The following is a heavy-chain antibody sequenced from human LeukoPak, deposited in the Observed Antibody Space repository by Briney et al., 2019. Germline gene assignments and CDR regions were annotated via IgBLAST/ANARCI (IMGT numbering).Heavy chain of an antibody. D-gene: IGHD5-12*01. Sequence: PGGSLRLSCSASRFTFSSYAIHWVRQAPGKGLEYVSGISDNGGSTYYTDSVKGRFTISRDNSKNTLYLQMSSLRDEDTAVYYCVKGKLRLVVGGDFDYWGQGTLVTDSS. CDR3: VKGKLRLVVGGDFDY. J-gene: IGHJ4*02. CDR1: RFTFSSYA. V-gene: IGHV3-64D*06. CDR2: ISDNGGST.